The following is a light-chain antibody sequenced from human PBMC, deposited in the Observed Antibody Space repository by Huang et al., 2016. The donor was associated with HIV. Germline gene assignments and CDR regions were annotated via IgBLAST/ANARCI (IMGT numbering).Light chain of an antibody. Sequence: EIVMTQSPATLSVSPGERATLSCRASQSVSSDLAWYHQKPGQPPRLLIYGASIRATGIPATFSGTGSGTEFTLTISSLQSEDFAVYYCQHYNNWPFTFGPGTKVDIK. J-gene: IGKJ3*01. CDR3: QHYNNWPFT. CDR2: GAS. V-gene: IGKV3-15*01. CDR1: QSVSSD.